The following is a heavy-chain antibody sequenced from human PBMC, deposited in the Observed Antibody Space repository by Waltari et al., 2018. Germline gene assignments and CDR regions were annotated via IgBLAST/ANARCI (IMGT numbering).Heavy chain of an antibody. V-gene: IGHV1-69*01. J-gene: IGHJ6*02. CDR2: IIPIFGTA. CDR1: GGTFSSYA. Sequence: QVQLVQSGAEVKKPGSSVKVSCKASGGTFSSYAISWVRQAPGQGLEWMGGIIPIFGTANYAQKFQGRVTITADESTSTAYMELSSLRAEDTAVYYCARVGSSDCSSTSCPYYYYYYGMDVWGQGTTVTVSS. D-gene: IGHD2-2*01. CDR3: ARVGSSDCSSTSCPYYYYYYGMDV.